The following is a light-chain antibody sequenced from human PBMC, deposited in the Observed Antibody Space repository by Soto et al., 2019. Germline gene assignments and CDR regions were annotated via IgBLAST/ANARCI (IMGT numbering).Light chain of an antibody. CDR1: QSVSSSY. CDR3: QQYGSSRNT. V-gene: IGKV3-20*01. J-gene: IGKJ2*01. CDR2: GAS. Sequence: EIVLTQSPGTLSLSPGERATLSCRASQSVSSSYLAWYQQKPGQAPRLLIYGASSRATGIPDRFSGSGSGTDFTLTISRLVPEDFALYYCQQYGSSRNTFGQGTKLEIK.